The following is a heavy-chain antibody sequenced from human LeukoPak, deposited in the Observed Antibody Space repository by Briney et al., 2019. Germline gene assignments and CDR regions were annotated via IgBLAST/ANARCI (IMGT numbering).Heavy chain of an antibody. CDR1: GFTFSSYG. D-gene: IGHD5-12*01. V-gene: IGHV3-33*08. Sequence: GGSLRLSCAASGFTFSSYGMHWVRQAPGKGLEWVAVIWYDGSNKYYADSVKGRFTISRDNSKNTLYLQMNSLRAEDTAVYYCARSLRWATMGKDAFDIWGQGTMVTVSS. J-gene: IGHJ3*02. CDR2: IWYDGSNK. CDR3: ARSLRWATMGKDAFDI.